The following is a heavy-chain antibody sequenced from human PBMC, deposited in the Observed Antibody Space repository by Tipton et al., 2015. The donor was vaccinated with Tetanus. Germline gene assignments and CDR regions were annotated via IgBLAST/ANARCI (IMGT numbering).Heavy chain of an antibody. Sequence: TLSLTCTVSGGSISSYYWSWIRQPPGKGLEWIGYIHYSGSTNYNPSLKSRVTISVDTSKNQFSLKLSSVTAADTAVYYCARGRERCRGTNCHRATDYWGQGTLVTVSS. D-gene: IGHD2-2*01. V-gene: IGHV4-59*08. CDR3: ARGRERCRGTNCHRATDY. CDR1: GGSISSYY. J-gene: IGHJ4*02. CDR2: IHYSGST.